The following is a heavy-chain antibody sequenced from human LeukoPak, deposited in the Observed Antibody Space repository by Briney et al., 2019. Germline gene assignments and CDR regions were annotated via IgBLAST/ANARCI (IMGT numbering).Heavy chain of an antibody. CDR2: INSDGSST. J-gene: IGHJ4*02. CDR1: GFTFSNYW. D-gene: IGHD3-22*01. Sequence: GGSLRLSCAASGFTFSNYWMHWVRQAPGKGLMWVSRINSDGSSTTYADSVKGRFTISRDNAKNTLYLQMNSLRAEDTAVYYCAKDQGDSSGYPLYFFDYWGRGTLVPVSS. V-gene: IGHV3-74*01. CDR3: AKDQGDSSGYPLYFFDY.